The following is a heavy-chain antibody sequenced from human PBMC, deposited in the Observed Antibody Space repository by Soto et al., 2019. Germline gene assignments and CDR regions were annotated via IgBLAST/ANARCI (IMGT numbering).Heavy chain of an antibody. V-gene: IGHV3-23*01. J-gene: IGHJ4*02. CDR2: ISGSGGGT. Sequence: EVQLLESGGGLVQPGGSLRLSCAASGFTFSSYAMTWVRQAPGKGLEWVSVISGSGGGTYYADSVKGRFTISRDNSKNTVFLQMNSRRAEDTAVYYCAKKGYGKFFDYWGEGTLVTVSS. CDR1: GFTFSSYA. D-gene: IGHD5-12*01. CDR3: AKKGYGKFFDY.